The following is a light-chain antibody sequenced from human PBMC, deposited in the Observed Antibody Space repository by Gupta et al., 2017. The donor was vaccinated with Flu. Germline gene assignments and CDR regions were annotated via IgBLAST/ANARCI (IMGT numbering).Light chain of an antibody. CDR2: DAY. V-gene: IGKV3D-11*01. Sequence: DTVLTPSPATLSPSPGERATLSCRASQGVSNYLAWYQPTPGQPPRLLIEDAYNRAPGIPARFIGSGSGTDCTLIIRNLEAEDVAVDYGQQRSGGQPLTCGPGTRVDIK. CDR3: QQRSGGQPLT. J-gene: IGKJ3*01. CDR1: QGVSNY.